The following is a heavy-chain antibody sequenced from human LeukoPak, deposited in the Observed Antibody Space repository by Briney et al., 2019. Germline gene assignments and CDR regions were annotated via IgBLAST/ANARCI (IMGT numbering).Heavy chain of an antibody. CDR3: ARGGGAVTDFDY. D-gene: IGHD4-23*01. V-gene: IGHV4-59*01. CDR2: IYYSGST. CDR1: GGSISSYY. J-gene: IGHJ4*02. Sequence: SETLSLTCTVSGGSISSYYWSWIRQPPGKGLEWIGYIYYSGSTNYNPSLKSRVTISVDTSKNQFSLKLSSVTAADTAVYYCARGGGAVTDFDYWGQGTLVTVSS.